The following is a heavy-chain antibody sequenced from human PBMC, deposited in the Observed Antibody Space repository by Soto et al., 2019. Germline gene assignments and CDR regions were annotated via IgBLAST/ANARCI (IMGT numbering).Heavy chain of an antibody. D-gene: IGHD3-10*01. CDR3: ARKRITMVRGPHGGMDV. CDR2: ISSSGSTI. V-gene: IGHV3-48*04. CDR1: GFTFSSYS. Sequence: GGSLRLSCAASGFTFSSYSMNWVRQAPGKGLGWVSYISSSGSTIYYADSVKGRFTISRDNAKNSLYLQMNSLRAEDTAVYYCARKRITMVRGPHGGMDVWGQGTTVTVSS. J-gene: IGHJ6*02.